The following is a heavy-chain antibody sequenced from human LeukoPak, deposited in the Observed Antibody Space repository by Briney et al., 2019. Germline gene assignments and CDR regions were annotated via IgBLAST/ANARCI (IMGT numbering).Heavy chain of an antibody. CDR1: GGSISSYY. CDR2: IYYSGST. D-gene: IGHD3-10*01. CDR3: ATVSYGSGSLDY. J-gene: IGHJ4*02. V-gene: IGHV4-59*01. Sequence: PSGTLSLTCTVSGGSISSYYWSWIRQPPGKGLEWIGHIYYSGSTNYNPSLKSRVTISVDTSKNQLSLKLSSVTAADTAVYYCATVSYGSGSLDYWGQGTLVTVSS.